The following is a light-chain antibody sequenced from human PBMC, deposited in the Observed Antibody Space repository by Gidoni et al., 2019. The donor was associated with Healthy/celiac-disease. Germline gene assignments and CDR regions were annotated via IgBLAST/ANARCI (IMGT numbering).Light chain of an antibody. J-gene: IGKJ4*01. CDR1: QSVSSN. CDR3: QQYNNWPPLT. V-gene: IGKV3-15*01. CDR2: GAS. Sequence: EIVLTQAPATLSVSPGERATLSCRASQSVSSNLAWYRQKPGQAPRLLIYGASTRATGIPARFSGSGSGTEFTLTISSLQSEDFAVYYCQQYNNWPPLTFGGGTKVEIQ.